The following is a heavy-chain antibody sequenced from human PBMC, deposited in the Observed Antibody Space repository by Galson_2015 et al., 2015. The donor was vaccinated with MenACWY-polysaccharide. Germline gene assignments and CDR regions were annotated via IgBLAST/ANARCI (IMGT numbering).Heavy chain of an antibody. Sequence: SLRLSCAASGFTFDDYAMHWVRQAPGKALEWVSGISWNGGSIGYPDSVKGRFTISRDNAKNSLYVQMNSLRAEDMALYYCARDQSIGWFGLRTPGDYWGQGTLVTVSS. J-gene: IGHJ4*02. CDR1: GFTFDDYA. CDR2: ISWNGGSI. D-gene: IGHD6-19*01. CDR3: ARDQSIGWFGLRTPGDY. V-gene: IGHV3-9*03.